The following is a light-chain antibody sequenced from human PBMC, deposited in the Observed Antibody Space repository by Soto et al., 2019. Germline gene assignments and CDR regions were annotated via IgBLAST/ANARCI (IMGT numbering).Light chain of an antibody. Sequence: EIVMTQSPATLSVSPGERATLSCRASQSVSSYLAWYQQKPGLPPRLLIYDASTRATGIPDRFRGSGSGTDVPLPISSPQSADFAVYFCQQFSNWAPLYTFGRGTKLEIK. CDR1: QSVSSY. CDR2: DAS. CDR3: QQFSNWAPLYT. J-gene: IGKJ2*01. V-gene: IGKV3-15*01.